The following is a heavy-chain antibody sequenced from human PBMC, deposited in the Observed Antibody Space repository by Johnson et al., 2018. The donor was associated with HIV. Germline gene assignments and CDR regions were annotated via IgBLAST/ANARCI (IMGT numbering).Heavy chain of an antibody. CDR1: GFTVSSNY. CDR2: IYSGGRT. D-gene: IGHD1-26*01. CDR3: AKDLRRGSGSYSDAFDI. V-gene: IGHV3-53*01. Sequence: VQLVESGGGLIQPGGSLRLSCAASGFTVSSNYMSWVRQAPGKGLEWVSVIYSGGRTYYADSVKGRFTISRDNSKNTLYLQMNSLRAEDTAVYYCAKDLRRGSGSYSDAFDIWGQGTMVTVSS. J-gene: IGHJ3*02.